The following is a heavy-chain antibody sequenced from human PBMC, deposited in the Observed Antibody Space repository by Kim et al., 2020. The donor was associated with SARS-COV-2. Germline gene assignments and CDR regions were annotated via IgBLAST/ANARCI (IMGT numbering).Heavy chain of an antibody. D-gene: IGHD4-17*01. CDR3: ARGGNDYGDFGAFDI. V-gene: IGHV4-61*02. CDR2: IYTSGST. J-gene: IGHJ3*02. Sequence: SETLSLTCTVSGGSISSGSYYWSWIRQPAGKGLEWIGRIYTSGSTNYNPSLKSRVTISVDTSKNQFSLKLSSVTAADTAVYYCARGGNDYGDFGAFDIWGQGTMVTVSS. CDR1: GGSISSGSYY.